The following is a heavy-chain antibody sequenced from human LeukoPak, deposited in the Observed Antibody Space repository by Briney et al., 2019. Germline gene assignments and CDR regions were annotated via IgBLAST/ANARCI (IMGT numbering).Heavy chain of an antibody. CDR3: AKDEGDYYDSSGYQNYFDY. V-gene: IGHV3-30*18. CDR2: ISYDGSNK. CDR1: GFTFSSYG. Sequence: PGGSLRLSCAASGFTFSSYGMHWVRQAPGKGLEWVAVISYDGSNKYYADSVKGRFTISRDNSKNTLYLQMNSLRAEDTAVYYCAKDEGDYYDSSGYQNYFDYWGQGTLVTVSP. D-gene: IGHD3-22*01. J-gene: IGHJ4*02.